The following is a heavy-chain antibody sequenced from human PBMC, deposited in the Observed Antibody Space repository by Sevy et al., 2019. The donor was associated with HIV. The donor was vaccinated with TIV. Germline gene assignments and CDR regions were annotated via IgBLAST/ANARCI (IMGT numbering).Heavy chain of an antibody. J-gene: IGHJ6*02. D-gene: IGHD2-15*01. V-gene: IGHV3-21*01. CDR2: ISSSSNYI. CDR1: GFTFSSYN. Sequence: GGSLRLSCAASGFTFSSYNINWVRQPPGKGLEWVSSISSSSNYITYADSVKGRFTISRDNAKNSLYLEMITLRAEDTAVYYCARVVAYCSGGTCFPGYYYGMDVWGQGTTVTVSS. CDR3: ARVVAYCSGGTCFPGYYYGMDV.